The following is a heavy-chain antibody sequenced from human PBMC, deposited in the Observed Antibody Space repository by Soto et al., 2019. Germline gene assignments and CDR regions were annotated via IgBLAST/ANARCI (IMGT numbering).Heavy chain of an antibody. CDR2: IYYSGST. D-gene: IGHD6-19*01. J-gene: IGHJ4*02. V-gene: IGHV4-59*01. CDR1: GGSISSYY. CDR3: ARIGKQWLVFDY. Sequence: SETLSLTCTVSGGSISSYYWSWIRQPPGKGLEWIGYIYYSGSTNYNPSLKSRVTISVDTSKNQFSLKLSSVTAADTAVYYCARIGKQWLVFDYWGQGTLVTVSS.